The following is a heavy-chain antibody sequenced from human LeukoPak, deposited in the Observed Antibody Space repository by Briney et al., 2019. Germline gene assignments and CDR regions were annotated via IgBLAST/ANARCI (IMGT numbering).Heavy chain of an antibody. CDR1: GYTFTGYY. Sequence: ASVKVSCKASGYTFTGYYMHWVRQAPGQGLEWMGWINPNSGGTNYAQKFQGRVTMTRDTSISTAYMELSRLRSDDTAVYYCARGYSSSWYGLVRSLGNWFDPWGQGTLVTVSS. J-gene: IGHJ5*02. CDR3: ARGYSSSWYGLVRSLGNWFDP. V-gene: IGHV1-2*02. D-gene: IGHD6-13*01. CDR2: INPNSGGT.